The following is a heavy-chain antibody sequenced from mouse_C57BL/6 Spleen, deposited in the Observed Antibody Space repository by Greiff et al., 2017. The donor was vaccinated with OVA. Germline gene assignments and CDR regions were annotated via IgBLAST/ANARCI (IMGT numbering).Heavy chain of an antibody. J-gene: IGHJ2*01. D-gene: IGHD1-1*01. CDR1: GFTFSDYG. CDR2: ISSGSSTI. Sequence: EVQVVESGGGLVKPGGSLKLSCAASGFTFSDYGMHWVRQAPAKGLEWVAYISSGSSTIYYADTVKCRFPISRDNAKNTLFLQMTSRRSEDTALYYCARRGSGSVFDYWGQGTTRTVSS. CDR3: ARRGSGSVFDY. V-gene: IGHV5-17*01.